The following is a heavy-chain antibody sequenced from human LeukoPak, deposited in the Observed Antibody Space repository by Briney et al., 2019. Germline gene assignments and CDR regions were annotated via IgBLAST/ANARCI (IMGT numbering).Heavy chain of an antibody. D-gene: IGHD6-19*01. V-gene: IGHV1-18*04. CDR1: GYTFTSYG. CDR3: AREESSGWTAPFGY. J-gene: IGHJ4*02. CDR2: ISDYNGNT. Sequence: SCKASGYTFTSYGISWVRQAPGQGLEWMGWISDYNGNTNYAQKLQGRVTMTTDTSTSTAYMELRSLRSDDTAVYYCAREESSGWTAPFGYWGQGTLVTVSS.